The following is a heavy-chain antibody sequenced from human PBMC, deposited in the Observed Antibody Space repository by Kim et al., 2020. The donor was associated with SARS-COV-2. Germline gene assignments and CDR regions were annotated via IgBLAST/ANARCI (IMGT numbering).Heavy chain of an antibody. Sequence: GESLKISCKGSGYSFTSYWIGWVRQMPGKGLEWMGIIYPGDSDTRYSPSFQGQVTISADKSISTAYLQWSSLKASDTAMYYCARQKLSVTPGVALDYWGQGTLVTVSS. J-gene: IGHJ4*02. CDR1: GYSFTSYW. CDR2: IYPGDSDT. V-gene: IGHV5-51*01. D-gene: IGHD3-16*02. CDR3: ARQKLSVTPGVALDY.